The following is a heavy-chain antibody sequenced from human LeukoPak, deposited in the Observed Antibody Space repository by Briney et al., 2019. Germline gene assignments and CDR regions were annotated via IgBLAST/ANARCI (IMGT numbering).Heavy chain of an antibody. CDR3: ARVYCSSTSRYGGVNWFDP. CDR1: GYTFTGYY. CDR2: INPNSGGT. V-gene: IGHV1-2*02. J-gene: IGHJ5*02. Sequence: ASVKVSCKASGYTFTGYYMHWVRQAPGQGLEWMGWINPNSGGTNYAQKFRGRVTMTRDTSISTAYMELSRLRSDDTAVDYCARVYCSSTSRYGGVNWFDPLGQGTLVTVSS. D-gene: IGHD2-2*01.